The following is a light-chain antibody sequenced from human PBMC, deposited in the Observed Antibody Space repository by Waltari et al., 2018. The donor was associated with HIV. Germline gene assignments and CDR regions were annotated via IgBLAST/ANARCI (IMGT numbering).Light chain of an antibody. CDR2: GYI. Sequence: QSVLTQPPSVSGAPGQRVSISCPGSNSNIGAGYDVHWYQQLPGTAPKLLIYGYINRPSGVPDRFSGSKSGTSASLAITGLQAEDEADYYCQSYDSSLSGSRVFGGGTKVTVL. CDR1: NSNIGAGYD. V-gene: IGLV1-40*01. CDR3: QSYDSSLSGSRV. J-gene: IGLJ3*02.